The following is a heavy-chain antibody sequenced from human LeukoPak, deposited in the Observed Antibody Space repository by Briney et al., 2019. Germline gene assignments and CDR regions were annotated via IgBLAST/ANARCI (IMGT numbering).Heavy chain of an antibody. CDR2: IYTSGST. Sequence: SETLSLTCTVSGGSISSGSYYWSWIRQPAGKGLEWIGRIYTSGSTNYNPSLKSRVTISVDTSKNQFSLKLSSVTAADTAVYYCAREVSSSSREAYWGQGTLVTVSS. CDR3: AREVSSSSREAY. V-gene: IGHV4-61*02. J-gene: IGHJ4*02. CDR1: GGSISSGSYY. D-gene: IGHD6-6*01.